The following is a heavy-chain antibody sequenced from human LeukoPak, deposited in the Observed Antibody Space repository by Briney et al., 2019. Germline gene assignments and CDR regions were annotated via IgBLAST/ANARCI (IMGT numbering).Heavy chain of an antibody. D-gene: IGHD3-22*01. J-gene: IGHJ4*02. Sequence: GASVKVSCKASGYTFTSYDINWVRQATGQGPEWMGWMNPNSGNTGYAQKFQGRVTMTRNTSISTAYMELSSLRSEDTAMYYCARMYYDSSGYVFDYWGQGTLVTVSS. CDR3: ARMYYDSSGYVFDY. V-gene: IGHV1-8*01. CDR2: MNPNSGNT. CDR1: GYTFTSYD.